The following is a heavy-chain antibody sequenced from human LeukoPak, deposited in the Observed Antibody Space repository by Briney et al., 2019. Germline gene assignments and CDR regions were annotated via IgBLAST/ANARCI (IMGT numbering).Heavy chain of an antibody. CDR1: GFTFSTYG. J-gene: IGHJ6*02. CDR3: ARRVQGSYYYYGMDV. V-gene: IGHV3-33*01. CDR2: IWYDGSNK. D-gene: IGHD1-1*01. Sequence: GGSLRLSCAASGFTFSTYGMHWVRQAPGKGLEWVAVIWYDGSNKYYADSVKGRFTISRDNSKNMVYMQMNTLRAEDTAVYYCARRVQGSYYYYGMDVWRQGTTATVSS.